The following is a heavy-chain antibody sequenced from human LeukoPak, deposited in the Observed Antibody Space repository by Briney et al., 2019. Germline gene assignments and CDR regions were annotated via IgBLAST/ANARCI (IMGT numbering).Heavy chain of an antibody. CDR3: ASQISGSQNLDAFYI. Sequence: SVKVSCKASGGTFSSYAISCVRQAPGQGLEWMGGIIPIFGTANYAQTFQGRVTITADESTSPAYMDLSSLRAEDTAVYYCASQISGSQNLDAFYIWGQGTMVTVSS. J-gene: IGHJ3*02. CDR2: IIPIFGTA. V-gene: IGHV1-69*13. CDR1: GGTFSSYA. D-gene: IGHD3-10*01.